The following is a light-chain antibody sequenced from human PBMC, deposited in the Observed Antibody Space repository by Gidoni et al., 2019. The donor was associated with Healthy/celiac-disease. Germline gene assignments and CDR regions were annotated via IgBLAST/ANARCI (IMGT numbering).Light chain of an antibody. J-gene: IGKJ2*02. V-gene: IGKV1-39*01. CDR1: QSISSY. CDR2: AAS. CDR3: QQSYSTPRT. Sequence: DIQTTQSPSSLSAPVGDRVSITCRASQSISSYLNWYQQKPGKAPKLLIYAASSLQSGVPSRFSGSGSGTDFTLTISSLQPEDFATYYCQQSYSTPRTFGQGTKLEIK.